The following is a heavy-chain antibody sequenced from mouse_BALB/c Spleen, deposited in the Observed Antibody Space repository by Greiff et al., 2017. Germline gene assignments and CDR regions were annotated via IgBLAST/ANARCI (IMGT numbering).Heavy chain of an antibody. CDR2: ISSGGST. CDR3: ERGDYYYGSSYGGFAY. V-gene: IGHV5-6-5*01. D-gene: IGHD1-1*01. J-gene: IGHJ3*01. CDR1: GFTFSSYA. Sequence: EVKLLESGGGLVKPGGSLKLSCAASGFTFSSYAMSWVRQTPEKRLEWVASISSGGSTYYPDSVMGRFTISRDNARNNLYLQMSSLRSEDTAMYYGERGDYYYGSSYGGFAYWGQGTLVTVSA.